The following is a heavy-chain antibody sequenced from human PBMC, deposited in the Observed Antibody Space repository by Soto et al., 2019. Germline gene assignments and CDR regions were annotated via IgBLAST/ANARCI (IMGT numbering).Heavy chain of an antibody. CDR1: GGSFSGYY. CDR3: ARGHEVKWSKGAFDI. J-gene: IGHJ3*02. CDR2: INHSGST. V-gene: IGHV4-34*01. D-gene: IGHD1-26*01. Sequence: SETLSLTCAVYGGSFSGYYWSWIRQPPGKGLEWIGEINHSGSTNYNPPLKSRVTISVDTSKNQFSLKLSSVTAADTAVYYCARGHEVKWSKGAFDIWGQGTMVTVSS.